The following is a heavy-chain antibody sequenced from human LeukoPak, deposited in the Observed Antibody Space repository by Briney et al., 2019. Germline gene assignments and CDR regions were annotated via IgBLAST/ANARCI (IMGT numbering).Heavy chain of an antibody. Sequence: SETLSLTCTVSGYSISSGYCWGWIRQPPGKGLEWIGSIYHSGRTFYNPSLKSRVTISVDTSKNQFSLKLSSVTAADTALYYCTRLRLPAAIGAFDIWGQGTMVSVSS. V-gene: IGHV4-38-2*02. D-gene: IGHD2-2*01. J-gene: IGHJ3*02. CDR1: GYSISSGYC. CDR2: IYHSGRT. CDR3: TRLRLPAAIGAFDI.